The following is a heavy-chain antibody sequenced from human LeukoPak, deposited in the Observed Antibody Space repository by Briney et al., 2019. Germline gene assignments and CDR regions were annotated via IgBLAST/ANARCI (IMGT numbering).Heavy chain of an antibody. CDR2: INHSGST. CDR1: GGSFSGYY. V-gene: IGHV4-34*01. J-gene: IGHJ3*02. Sequence: SETLSLTCAVYGGSFSGYYWSWIRQPPGKGLEWIGEINHSGSTNYNPSLKSRVTISVDTSKNQFSLKLSSVTAADTAVYYCARAQAFYDFWSGYARDAFDIWGQGTMVTVSS. D-gene: IGHD3-3*01. CDR3: ARAQAFYDFWSGYARDAFDI.